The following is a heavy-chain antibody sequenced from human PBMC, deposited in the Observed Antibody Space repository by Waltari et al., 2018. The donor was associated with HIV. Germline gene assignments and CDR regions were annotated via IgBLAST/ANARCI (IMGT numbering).Heavy chain of an antibody. J-gene: IGHJ5*02. CDR2: IYYSGST. D-gene: IGHD2-2*02. CDR3: ARDHPLCSSTSCYTPGSWFDP. CDR1: GGSISSSSYY. V-gene: IGHV4-39*07. Sequence: QLQLQESGPGLVKPSETLSLTCTVSGGSISSSSYYLGWIRQPPGKGLVWIGSIYYSGSTYYNPSLKSRVTISVDTSKNQFSLKLSSVTAADTAVYYCARDHPLCSSTSCYTPGSWFDPWGQGTLVTVSS.